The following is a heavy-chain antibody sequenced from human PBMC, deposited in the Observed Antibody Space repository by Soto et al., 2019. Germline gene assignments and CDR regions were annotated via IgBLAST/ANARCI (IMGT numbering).Heavy chain of an antibody. Sequence: QLQLQESGSGLVKPSQTLSLTCAVSGGSISSGGYSWSWIRQPPGKGLEWIGYIYHSGSTYHNPSLKSRVTISVDRSKNQFSLKLSSVTAADTAVYYCARSSYCSGGSCYGFDPWGQGTLVTVSS. J-gene: IGHJ5*02. CDR1: GGSISSGGYS. CDR3: ARSSYCSGGSCYGFDP. D-gene: IGHD2-15*01. CDR2: IYHSGST. V-gene: IGHV4-30-2*01.